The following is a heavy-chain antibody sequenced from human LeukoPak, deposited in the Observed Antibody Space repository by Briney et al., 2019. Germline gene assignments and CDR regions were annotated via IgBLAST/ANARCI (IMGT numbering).Heavy chain of an antibody. V-gene: IGHV3-7*01. CDR3: ARAVPSTYYYDSSGYPDY. CDR1: GFTFSHYW. J-gene: IGHJ4*02. CDR2: IKKTGSET. D-gene: IGHD3-22*01. Sequence: GGSLRLSCAASGFTFSHYWMSWVRQAPGKGLEWVAYIKKTGSETYYVDSVKGRFTITRDNTRNSLFLQMYNLRAEDTAVYYCARAVPSTYYYDSSGYPDYWGQGTLVTVSS.